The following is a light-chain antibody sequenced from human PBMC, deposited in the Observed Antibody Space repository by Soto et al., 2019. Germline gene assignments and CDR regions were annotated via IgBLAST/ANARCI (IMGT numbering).Light chain of an antibody. Sequence: EIVLTQSPGTLSLFPGERATLSCRASRSVSSSYLAWYQQKPGQAPRLLIYGASSGATGVPDRFSGSGSGTDFTLTISRLEPEDFAVYYCQQYVSSPWAFGQGTKVDIK. V-gene: IGKV3-20*01. J-gene: IGKJ1*01. CDR2: GAS. CDR1: RSVSSSY. CDR3: QQYVSSPWA.